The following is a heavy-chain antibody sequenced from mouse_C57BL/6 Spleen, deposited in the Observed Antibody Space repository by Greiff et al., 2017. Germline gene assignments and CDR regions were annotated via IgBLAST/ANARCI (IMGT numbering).Heavy chain of an antibody. CDR2: INPSNGGT. D-gene: IGHD1-1*01. V-gene: IGHV1-53*01. Sequence: VKLMESGTELVKPGASVKLSCKASGYTFTSYWMHWVKQRPGQGLEWIGNINPSNGGTNYNEKFKSKATLTVDKSSSTAYMQLSSLASEDSAVYYCASDGSNRYWGQGTLVTVSA. CDR1: GYTFTSYW. CDR3: ASDGSNRY. J-gene: IGHJ3*01.